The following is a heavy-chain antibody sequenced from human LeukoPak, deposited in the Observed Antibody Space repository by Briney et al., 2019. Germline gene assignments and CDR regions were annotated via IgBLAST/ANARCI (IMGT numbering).Heavy chain of an antibody. V-gene: IGHV4-39*07. CDR2: MYYSGST. J-gene: IGHJ5*02. Sequence: SETLSLTCTVSSGSISSTSYYWGWIRQPPGMGLEWIGSMYYSGSTYYNPSLKSRVTISVDTSKSQFSLKLSSVTAADTAVYYCARAGAPQYYYGSGINWFDPWGQGTLVTVSS. CDR1: SGSISSTSYY. D-gene: IGHD3-10*01. CDR3: ARAGAPQYYYGSGINWFDP.